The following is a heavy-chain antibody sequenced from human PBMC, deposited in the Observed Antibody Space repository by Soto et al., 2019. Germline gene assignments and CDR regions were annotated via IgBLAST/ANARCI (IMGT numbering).Heavy chain of an antibody. CDR2: IYYSGST. J-gene: IGHJ6*03. D-gene: IGHD6-19*01. V-gene: IGHV4-39*01. CDR1: GGSISSSSYY. CDR3: ARGYGGDYYYYYYMDV. Sequence: SETLSLTCTVSGGSISSSSYYWGWIRQPPGKGLEWIGSIYYSGSTYYNPPLKSRVTISVDTSKNQFSLKLSSVTAADTAVYYCARGYGGDYYYYYYMDVWGKGTTVTVSS.